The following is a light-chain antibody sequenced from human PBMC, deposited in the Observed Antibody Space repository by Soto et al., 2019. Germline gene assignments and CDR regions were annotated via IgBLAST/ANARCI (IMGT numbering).Light chain of an antibody. V-gene: IGKV1-33*01. CDR1: QDISNY. CDR2: DAS. CDR3: QQYHNLFT. Sequence: DIQMTQSPSSLSASVGDRVTITFQASQDISNYLNCYQQKPGKAPKLLIYDASNLETGVPSRFSGSGSGTHFTFTISSLQPEDIATYYCQQYHNLFTFGGGTKVDIK. J-gene: IGKJ4*01.